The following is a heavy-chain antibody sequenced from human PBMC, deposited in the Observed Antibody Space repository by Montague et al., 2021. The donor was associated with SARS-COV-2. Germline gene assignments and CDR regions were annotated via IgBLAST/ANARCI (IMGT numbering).Heavy chain of an antibody. J-gene: IGHJ5*02. CDR1: GGSIRSGSYY. CDR2: IYASGST. CDR3: ARDLISSWSSWFDP. Sequence: TLSLTCTVSGGSIRSGSYYWGWIRQPAGRGLEWIGRIYASGSTKYNPSLKSRVTISVDTSKNQFSLQVSLVTAADTAVYYCARDLISSWSSWFDPWGQGTLVTVSS. V-gene: IGHV4-61*02. D-gene: IGHD6-13*01.